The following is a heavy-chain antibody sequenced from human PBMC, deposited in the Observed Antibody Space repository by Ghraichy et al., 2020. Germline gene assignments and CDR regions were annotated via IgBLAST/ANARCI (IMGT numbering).Heavy chain of an antibody. V-gene: IGHV4-34*01. CDR2: INHSGST. Sequence: SETLSLTCAVYGGSFSGYYWSWIRQPPGKGLEWIGEINHSGSTNYNPSLKSRVTISVDTSKNQFSLKLSSVTAADTAVYYCARGNGGSYPFDYWGQGTLVTVSS. D-gene: IGHD1-26*01. CDR1: GGSFSGYY. CDR3: ARGNGGSYPFDY. J-gene: IGHJ4*02.